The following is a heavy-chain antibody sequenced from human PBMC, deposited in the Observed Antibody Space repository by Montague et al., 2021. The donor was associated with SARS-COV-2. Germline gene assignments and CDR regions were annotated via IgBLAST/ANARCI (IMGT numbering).Heavy chain of an antibody. CDR2: IFYFGDV. J-gene: IGHJ4*02. Sequence: SETLSLTCTVSGDSVSSGRYFWTWVRQAPGKGLEWIGYIFYFGDVSYNPSLRSRATISVDTSNNQFSLRLSSVTAADTAKYYCARVGNYLGFYWSQGTLVTVSS. CDR3: ARVGNYLGFY. D-gene: IGHD3-10*01. V-gene: IGHV4-61*01. CDR1: GDSVSSGRYF.